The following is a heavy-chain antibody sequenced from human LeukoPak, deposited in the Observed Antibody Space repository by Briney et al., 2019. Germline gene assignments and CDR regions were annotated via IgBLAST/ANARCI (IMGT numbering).Heavy chain of an antibody. D-gene: IGHD3-3*01. CDR2: IYYSGRT. J-gene: IGHJ5*02. CDR1: GGSISPYY. V-gene: IGHV4-59*08. CDR3: ARGFGGYYSHWFDP. Sequence: SETLSLTCSVSGGSISPYYWSWIRQPPGKGLEWIAYIYYSGRTNSNPSLKSRVITSIDTSKNQFSLKLSSVTAADTAVYYCARGFGGYYSHWFDPWGQGTLVTVSS.